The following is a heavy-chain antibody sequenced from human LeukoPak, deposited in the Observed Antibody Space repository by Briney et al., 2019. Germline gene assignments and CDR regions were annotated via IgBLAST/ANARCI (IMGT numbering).Heavy chain of an antibody. J-gene: IGHJ4*02. CDR3: ARAGAAAVDY. CDR1: GYTFSKYA. V-gene: IGHV1-3*01. CDR2: INGDNGNT. D-gene: IGHD6-13*01. Sequence: ASVKVSCKASGYTFSKYAMHWVRQAPGQRLEWMGWINGDNGNTKYSQKFQGRVTITRNTSISTAYMELSSLRSEDTAVYYCARAGAAAVDYWGQGTLVTVSS.